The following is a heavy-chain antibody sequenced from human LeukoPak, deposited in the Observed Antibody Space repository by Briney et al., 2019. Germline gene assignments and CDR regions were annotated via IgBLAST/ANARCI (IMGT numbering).Heavy chain of an antibody. Sequence: GGSLRLSCTASGFTFSTYSMNWVRQAPGKGLEWVASISDRGTYIYYADSVKGRFTISRDNAKNSRYLQMNSLRAEDTAVYYCANHLACGSTSCPPFDSWGQGTLVTVFS. J-gene: IGHJ4*02. CDR2: ISDRGTYI. CDR1: GFTFSTYS. CDR3: ANHLACGSTSCPPFDS. V-gene: IGHV3-21*01. D-gene: IGHD2-2*01.